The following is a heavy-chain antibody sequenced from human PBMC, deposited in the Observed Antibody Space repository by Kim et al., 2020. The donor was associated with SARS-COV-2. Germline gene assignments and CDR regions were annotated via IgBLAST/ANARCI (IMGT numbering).Heavy chain of an antibody. V-gene: IGHV3-30*18. CDR1: GFTFSSYG. CDR2: ISYDGSNK. D-gene: IGHD3-3*01. CDR3: AKDRVSYDFWSGYYDY. Sequence: GGSLRLSCAASGFTFSSYGMHWVRQAPGKGLEWVAVISYDGSNKYYADSVKGRFTISRDNSKNTLYLQMNSLRAEDTAVYYCAKDRVSYDFWSGYYDYWGQGTLVTVSS. J-gene: IGHJ4*02.